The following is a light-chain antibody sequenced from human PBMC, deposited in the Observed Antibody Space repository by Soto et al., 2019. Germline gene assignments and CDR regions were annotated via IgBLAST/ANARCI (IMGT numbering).Light chain of an antibody. CDR2: GNN. Sequence: QSVLTQPPSASGTPGQRVTISCSGSTSNIGINAVTWYQQLPGTAPKLLFYGNNQRPSGVPDRFSASKSGTSASLAISGLQSEDEADYYCASWADNRNGPVFGGGTKLTVL. V-gene: IGLV1-44*01. CDR3: ASWADNRNGPV. CDR1: TSNIGINA. J-gene: IGLJ2*01.